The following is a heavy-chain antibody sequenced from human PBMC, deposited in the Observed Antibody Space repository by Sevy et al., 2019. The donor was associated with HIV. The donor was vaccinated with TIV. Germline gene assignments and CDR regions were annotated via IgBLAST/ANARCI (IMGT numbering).Heavy chain of an antibody. Sequence: GGSLRLSCAASGFTFNDYNLSWIRQAPGKGLEWVSYISTSTSTTTIYYADSVKGRFTISRDNAKNSIYLQMNSLRFDDTAVYYCARAAGWFDAWGQGTLVTVSS. CDR1: GFTFNDYN. CDR3: ARAAGWFDA. V-gene: IGHV3-11*01. J-gene: IGHJ5*02. CDR2: ISTSTSTTTI.